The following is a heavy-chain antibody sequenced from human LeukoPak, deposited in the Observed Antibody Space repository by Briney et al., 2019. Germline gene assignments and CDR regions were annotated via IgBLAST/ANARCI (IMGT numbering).Heavy chain of an antibody. V-gene: IGHV1-8*01. D-gene: IGHD3-10*01. J-gene: IGHJ4*02. Sequence: ASVKVSCKASGYAFTSYDINWVREATGQGLEWMGWMNPNSGNTGYAQKFHGRVTMTRNISISTAYMELSSLRSEDTAVYYCARGPTNVLLWFGEYWGQGTLVTVSS. CDR2: MNPNSGNT. CDR1: GYAFTSYD. CDR3: ARGPTNVLLWFGEY.